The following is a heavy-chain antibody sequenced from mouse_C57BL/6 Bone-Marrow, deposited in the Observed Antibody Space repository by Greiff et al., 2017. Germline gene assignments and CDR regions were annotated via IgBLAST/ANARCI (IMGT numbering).Heavy chain of an antibody. V-gene: IGHV1-82*01. CDR1: GYAFSSSW. CDR2: IYPGDGDT. CDR3: ARSGSYYCAWFAY. D-gene: IGHD1-1*01. J-gene: IGHJ3*01. Sequence: QVQLQQSGPELVKPGASVKISCKASGYAFSSSWMNWVKQRPGKGLEWIGRIYPGDGDTNYNGTFKGKATLTADKSSSTAYMQLSSLTSEDSAVYFCARSGSYYCAWFAYWGQGTRVTVSA.